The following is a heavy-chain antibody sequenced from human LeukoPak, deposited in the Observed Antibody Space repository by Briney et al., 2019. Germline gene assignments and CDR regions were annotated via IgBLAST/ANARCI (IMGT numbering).Heavy chain of an antibody. CDR2: INSDSRSI. D-gene: IGHD3-10*01. CDR3: VREIPSGSYAPDY. J-gene: IGHJ4*02. Sequence: GGSLRLSCAASGFSFSRHSMNWVRQAPGKRLEWVSYINSDSRSISYADSVKGRFTISRDNAKNSLYLQMNSLRAEDTAVYYCVREIPSGSYAPDYWGQGTLVTVSS. V-gene: IGHV3-21*01. CDR1: GFSFSRHS.